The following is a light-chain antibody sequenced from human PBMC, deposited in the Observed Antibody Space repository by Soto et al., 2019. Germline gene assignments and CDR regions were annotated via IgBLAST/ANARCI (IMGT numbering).Light chain of an antibody. CDR3: QEYHSYRWT. J-gene: IGKJ1*01. Sequence: DIQMTQSPSTLSGSVGDRVTITCRASQTISSWLAWYQQKPGKAPKLLIYKASTLKSGVPSRFSGSGSGTEFTLTISSLQPDDFATYYCQEYHSYRWTFGQGTKVDI. CDR1: QTISSW. V-gene: IGKV1-5*03. CDR2: KAS.